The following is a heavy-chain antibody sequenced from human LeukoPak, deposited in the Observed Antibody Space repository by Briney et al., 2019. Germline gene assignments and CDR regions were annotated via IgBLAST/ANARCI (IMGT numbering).Heavy chain of an antibody. D-gene: IGHD2-15*01. Sequence: SETLSLTCTVSGGSISSSSHYWSWIRQPPGKGLEWIGYIYYSGSTNYNPSLKSRVTISVDTSKNQFSLKLSSVTAADTAVYYCARQRVSAGYCSGGSCLAHFDYWGQGTLVTVSS. CDR3: ARQRVSAGYCSGGSCLAHFDY. V-gene: IGHV4-61*05. CDR1: GGSISSSSHY. CDR2: IYYSGST. J-gene: IGHJ4*02.